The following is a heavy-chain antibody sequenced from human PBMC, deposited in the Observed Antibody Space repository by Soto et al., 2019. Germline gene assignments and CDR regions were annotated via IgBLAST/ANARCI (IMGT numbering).Heavy chain of an antibody. CDR3: ARWWSGSRQGFDP. J-gene: IGHJ5*02. CDR2: IYYSGST. CDR1: GGSISSGDYY. Sequence: QVQLQESGPGLVKPSQTLSLTCTVSGGSISSGDYYWSWIRQHPGKGLEWIGYIYYSGSTYYNPSPKSRVTXSXDXTKNQFSLKLSSVTAADTAVYYCARWWSGSRQGFDPWGQGTLVTVSS. V-gene: IGHV4-31*03. D-gene: IGHD3-3*01.